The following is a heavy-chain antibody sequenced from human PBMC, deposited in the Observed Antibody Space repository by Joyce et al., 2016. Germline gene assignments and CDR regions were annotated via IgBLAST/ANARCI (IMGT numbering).Heavy chain of an antibody. J-gene: IGHJ5*02. Sequence: QVQLVESGGGVVQPGRSLTLSCAAAGFTFTNFAMFWFRQAQGKGLEWVAVIAFDVGNGLYADSVKDRFTISRDKSKNTLYLKMDSLRAEDTAVYYCVRDGLASYSSGGSSWAKWFVPWGQGTLVTVSS. D-gene: IGHD2-15*01. V-gene: IGHV3-30-3*01. CDR1: GFTFTNFA. CDR2: IAFDVGNG. CDR3: VRDGLASYSSGGSSWAKWFVP.